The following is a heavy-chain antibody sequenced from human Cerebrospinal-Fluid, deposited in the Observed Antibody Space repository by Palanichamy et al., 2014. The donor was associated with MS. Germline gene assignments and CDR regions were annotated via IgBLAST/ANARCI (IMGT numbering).Heavy chain of an antibody. J-gene: IGHJ4*02. CDR1: GGSISSYY. CDR2: IYYSGST. Sequence: QVQLQGSGPGLVKPSETLSLTCTVSGGSISSYYWSWIRQPPGKGLEWIGYIYYSGSTNYNPSLKSRVTISVDTSKNQFSLKLSSVTAADTAFYYCARVRSGWYYFDYWGQGTLLTVSS. CDR3: ARVRSGWYYFDY. V-gene: IGHV4-59*01. D-gene: IGHD6-19*01.